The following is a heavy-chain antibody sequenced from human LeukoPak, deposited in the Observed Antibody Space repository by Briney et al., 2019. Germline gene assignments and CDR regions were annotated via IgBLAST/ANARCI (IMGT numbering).Heavy chain of an antibody. J-gene: IGHJ5*02. CDR3: VRGVGYCSSTSCYWWFDP. Sequence: GGSLRLSCAASGSTFSSYWMHWVRQAPGKGLVWVSRINSDGSSTSYADSVKGRFTISRDNAKNTLYLQMNSLRAEDTAVYYCVRGVGYCSSTSCYWWFDPWGQGTLVTVSS. D-gene: IGHD2-2*01. CDR2: INSDGSST. V-gene: IGHV3-74*01. CDR1: GSTFSSYW.